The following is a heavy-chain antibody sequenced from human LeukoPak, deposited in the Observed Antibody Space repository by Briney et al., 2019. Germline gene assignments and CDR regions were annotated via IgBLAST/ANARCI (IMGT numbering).Heavy chain of an antibody. CDR1: GGTFSSYA. D-gene: IGHD6-19*01. CDR3: ARDGEGSSGDNYYFDY. J-gene: IGHJ4*02. CDR2: IIPIFGTA. Sequence: ASVKVSCKASGGTFSSYAISWVRQAPGQGLEWMGGIIPIFGTANYAQKFQGRVTITADESTSTAYMELSSLRSEDTAVYYCARDGEGSSGDNYYFDYWGQRTLVTVSS. V-gene: IGHV1-69*13.